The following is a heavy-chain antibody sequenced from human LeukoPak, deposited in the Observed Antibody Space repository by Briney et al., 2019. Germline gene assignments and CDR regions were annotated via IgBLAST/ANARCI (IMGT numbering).Heavy chain of an antibody. Sequence: GGSLRLSYAASGFTFSSYGMHWVRQAPGKGLEWVAVIWYDGSNKYYADSVKGRFTISRDNSKNTLYLQMNSLRAEDTAVYYCARGEQWLLSYYYYYGMDVWGQGTTVTVSS. CDR1: GFTFSSYG. CDR2: IWYDGSNK. D-gene: IGHD6-19*01. CDR3: ARGEQWLLSYYYYYGMDV. V-gene: IGHV3-33*01. J-gene: IGHJ6*02.